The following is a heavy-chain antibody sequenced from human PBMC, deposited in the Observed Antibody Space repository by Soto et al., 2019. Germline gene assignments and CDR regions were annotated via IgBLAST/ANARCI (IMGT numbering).Heavy chain of an antibody. CDR3: AREGPLNGDDYDGMDV. J-gene: IGHJ6*02. V-gene: IGHV3-33*01. CDR2: IWYDGSNK. Sequence: QVQLVESGGGVVQPGRSLRLSCAASGFTFSSYGMHWVRQAPGKGLEWVAVIWYDGSNKYYADSVKGRFTISRDNSKNTLYLQMNSLRAEDTAVDYCAREGPLNGDDYDGMDVWGQGTTVTVSS. CDR1: GFTFSSYG.